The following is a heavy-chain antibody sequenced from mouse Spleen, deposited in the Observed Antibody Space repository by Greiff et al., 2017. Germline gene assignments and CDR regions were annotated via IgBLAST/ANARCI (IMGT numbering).Heavy chain of an antibody. CDR1: GYTFTNYT. J-gene: IGHJ3*01. V-gene: IGHV1-4*01. CDR2: INPSSGYT. CDR3: ARSGDYGWFDY. Sequence: QVQLQQSGAELARPGASVKMSCKASGYTFTNYTMHWVKQRPGQGLEWIGYINPSSGYTKYNQKFKDKATLTADKSSSTAYMQLSSLTCEDSAVYYCARSGDYGWFDYWGQGTLVTVSA. D-gene: IGHD2-4*01.